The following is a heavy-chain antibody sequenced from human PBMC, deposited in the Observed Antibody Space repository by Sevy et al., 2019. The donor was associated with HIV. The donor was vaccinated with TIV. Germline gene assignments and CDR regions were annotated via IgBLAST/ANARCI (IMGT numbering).Heavy chain of an antibody. D-gene: IGHD3-3*01. CDR2: ISTSSGKK. CDR1: GFAFSNNS. J-gene: IGHJ4*02. CDR3: ASVDFWNGYSDY. Sequence: QLGGSLRLSCAVSGFAFSNNSMNWVRQAPGKGLEWVSFISTSSGKKYYAESVKGRFTISRDNAKNSLFLQMNSLRVEDTAVYYCASVDFWNGYSDYWGQGTLVTVSS. V-gene: IGHV3-48*01.